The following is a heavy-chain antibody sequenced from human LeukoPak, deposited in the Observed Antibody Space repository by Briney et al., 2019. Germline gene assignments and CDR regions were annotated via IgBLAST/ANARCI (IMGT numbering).Heavy chain of an antibody. J-gene: IGHJ4*02. Sequence: SETLSLTCTVSGGSISSYYWSWIRQPPGKGLEWIGYIYYSGSTNYNPSLKSRVTISVDTSKNQFSLKLSSVTAPDTAVYYCARGVGAAAFYDYWGQGTLVTVSS. D-gene: IGHD6-13*01. CDR3: ARGVGAAAFYDY. CDR2: IYYSGST. V-gene: IGHV4-59*01. CDR1: GGSISSYY.